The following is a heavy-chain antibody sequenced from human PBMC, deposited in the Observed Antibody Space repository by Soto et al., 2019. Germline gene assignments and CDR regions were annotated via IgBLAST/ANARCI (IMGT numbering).Heavy chain of an antibody. D-gene: IGHD2-2*01. V-gene: IGHV5-51*01. CDR2: IYPGDSDT. Sequence: GESLKISCKGSGYSFTSYWIGWVRQMPGKGLEWMGIIYPGDSDTRYSPSFQGQVTISADKSISTAYLQWSSLKASDTAMYYCARAAPPIYDLFDPWGQGTLVTVSS. CDR3: ARAAPPIYDLFDP. J-gene: IGHJ5*02. CDR1: GYSFTSYW.